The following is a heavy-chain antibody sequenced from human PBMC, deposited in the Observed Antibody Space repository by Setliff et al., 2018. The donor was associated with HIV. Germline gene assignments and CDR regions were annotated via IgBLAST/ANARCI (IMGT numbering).Heavy chain of an antibody. D-gene: IGHD4-17*01. CDR1: GGSISSYY. CDR2: IYYSGSS. V-gene: IGHV4-59*03. J-gene: IGHJ4*02. CDR3: AGGDPYGDYAFSY. Sequence: PSETLSLTCTVSGGSISSYYWSVFRQPPGKGLEWIGYIYYSGSSNYNPSLKSRVTMSVDTSNNQFSLKLSSVTAADTAVYYCAGGDPYGDYAFSYWGQGTLVTVSS.